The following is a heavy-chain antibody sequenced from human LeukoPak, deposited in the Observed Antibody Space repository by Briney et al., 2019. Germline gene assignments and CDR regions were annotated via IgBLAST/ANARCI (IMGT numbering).Heavy chain of an antibody. CDR3: ARYCGGDCYGMDV. CDR2: IKQDGSEK. Sequence: GGSLRLSCAASGFTFSTYWMSWVRQAPGKGLEWVANIKQDGSEKDYVDSVKGRFTISRDNPKNSLFLQMNSLRAEDTAVYYCARYCGGDCYGMDVWGQGTTVTVSS. V-gene: IGHV3-7*01. D-gene: IGHD2-21*02. CDR1: GFTFSTYW. J-gene: IGHJ6*02.